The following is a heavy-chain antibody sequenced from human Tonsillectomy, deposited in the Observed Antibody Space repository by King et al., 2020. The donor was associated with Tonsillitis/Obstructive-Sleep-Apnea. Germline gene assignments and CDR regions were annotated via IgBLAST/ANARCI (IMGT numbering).Heavy chain of an antibody. CDR2: IWYDGSNK. CDR3: ARDRVVRFLEWSKGYFDY. D-gene: IGHD3-3*01. Sequence: VQLVESGGGVVQPGRSLRLSCAASGFTFSSYGMHWVRQAPGKGLEWVAVIWYDGSNKYYADSVKGRFTISRDNSKNTLYLQMNSLRAEDTAVYYCARDRVVRFLEWSKGYFDYWGQGTLVTVSS. V-gene: IGHV3-33*01. CDR1: GFTFSSYG. J-gene: IGHJ4*02.